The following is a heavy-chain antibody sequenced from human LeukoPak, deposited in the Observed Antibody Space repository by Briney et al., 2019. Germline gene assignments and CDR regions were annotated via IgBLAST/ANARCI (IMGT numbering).Heavy chain of an antibody. Sequence: ASVKVSCKASGGTFSSYAISWVRQAPGQGLEWMGGIIPIFGTANYAQKFQGRVTITADESTSTAYMELSSLRSEATAVYYCAREREIFCTNGVCSHFDYWGQGTLVTVSS. CDR1: GGTFSSYA. J-gene: IGHJ4*02. CDR3: AREREIFCTNGVCSHFDY. D-gene: IGHD2-8*01. V-gene: IGHV1-69*13. CDR2: IIPIFGTA.